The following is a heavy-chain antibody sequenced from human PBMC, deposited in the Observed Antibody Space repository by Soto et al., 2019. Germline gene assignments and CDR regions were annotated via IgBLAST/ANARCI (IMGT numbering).Heavy chain of an antibody. CDR2: ISYDGSNK. D-gene: IGHD3-16*01. V-gene: IGHV3-30*18. Sequence: QEQLVESGGGVVQPGRSLRLSCAASGFTFSTYGMHWVRQAPGKGLEWVAIISYDGSNKYYADSVKGRFNISRDNSKNPLYLQMHSLRSEYTAVYYFAKDIHHGRDGVHYGGDCWGQGTLVTVSS. CDR3: AKDIHHGRDGVHYGGDC. CDR1: GFTFSTYG. J-gene: IGHJ4*02.